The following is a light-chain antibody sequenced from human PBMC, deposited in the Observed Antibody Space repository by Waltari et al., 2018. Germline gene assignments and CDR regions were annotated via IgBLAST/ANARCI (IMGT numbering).Light chain of an antibody. CDR2: QDD. Sequence: WYQQKPGQSAVLVIYQDDKRPSGIPERFAGSNSGNTATLTISGTQAMDEADFYCQAWDSGTVVFGGGTKLTVL. CDR3: QAWDSGTVV. J-gene: IGLJ2*01. V-gene: IGLV3-1*01.